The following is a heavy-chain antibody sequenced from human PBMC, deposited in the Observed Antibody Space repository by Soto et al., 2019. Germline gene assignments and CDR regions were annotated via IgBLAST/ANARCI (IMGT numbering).Heavy chain of an antibody. V-gene: IGHV3-66*01. J-gene: IGHJ5*02. CDR3: ARDRLAVARRKEGNWLDT. CDR2: IYSGGST. CDR1: GFTVSSNY. Sequence: PGGSLRLSCAASGFTVSSNYMSWVRQAPGKGLEWVSVIYSGGSTYYADSVKGRFTISRDNSKNTLYLQMNSLRAEDTAVYYCARDRLAVARRKEGNWLDTWGQGTLVTVSS. D-gene: IGHD6-19*01.